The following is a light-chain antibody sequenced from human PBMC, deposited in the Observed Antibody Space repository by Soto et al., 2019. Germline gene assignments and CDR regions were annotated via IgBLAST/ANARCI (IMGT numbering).Light chain of an antibody. V-gene: IGKV3-15*01. CDR1: ESVHRN. Sequence: EMVMTQSPATLSVSPGERVTLSCRASESVHRNLAWYQQKPGQGPSRLIYYASTRATGVPDRFTGSGSGTEFTLTISSLQSEDFGVYHFLHYSNWPPTFGPGTKVEIK. CDR3: LHYSNWPPT. J-gene: IGKJ3*01. CDR2: YAS.